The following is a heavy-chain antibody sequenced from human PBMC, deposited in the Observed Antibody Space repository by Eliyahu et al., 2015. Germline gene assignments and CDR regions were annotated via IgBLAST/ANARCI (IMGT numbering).Heavy chain of an antibody. CDR3: ARQNWNYDY. CDR1: TVSSNY. J-gene: IGHJ4*02. CDR2: IYSGGST. V-gene: IGHV3-66*04. D-gene: IGHD1-7*01. Sequence: TVSSNYMSWVRQAPGKGLEWVSVIYSGGSTYYADSVKGRFTISRDNSKNTLYLQMNSLRAEDTAVYYCARQNWNYDYWGQGTLVTVSS.